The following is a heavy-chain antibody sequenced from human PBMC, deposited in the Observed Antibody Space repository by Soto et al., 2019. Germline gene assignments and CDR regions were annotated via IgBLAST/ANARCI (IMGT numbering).Heavy chain of an antibody. V-gene: IGHV4-39*01. CDR2: IYYSGST. Sequence: QLQLQESGPGLVKPSETLSLTCTVSGDSMSSSNYHWGWIRQPPGKGLEWIGSIYYSGSTYYNPSLKSRVTITIATSKTQFSLKLPSVTAADTSVYYCARLGSVAIFEVARHFDYWGLGVMVTVSS. CDR1: GDSMSSSNYH. J-gene: IGHJ4*02. D-gene: IGHD3-3*01. CDR3: ARLGSVAIFEVARHFDY.